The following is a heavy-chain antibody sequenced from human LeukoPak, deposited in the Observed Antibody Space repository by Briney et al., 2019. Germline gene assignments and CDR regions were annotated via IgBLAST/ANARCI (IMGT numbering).Heavy chain of an antibody. CDR1: GYSFTNYW. CDR2: IYPGDSDT. D-gene: IGHD5-24*01. CDR3: ARLGEDGYSSGFDY. V-gene: IGHV5-51*01. Sequence: GESLKISCKGSGYSFTNYWIGWVGQMPGKGLEWMGIIYPGDSDTRYSPSFQGQVTISAEKSISIAYLQWSSLKASDTARYYCARLGEDGYSSGFDYWGERTLVTVSS. J-gene: IGHJ4*02.